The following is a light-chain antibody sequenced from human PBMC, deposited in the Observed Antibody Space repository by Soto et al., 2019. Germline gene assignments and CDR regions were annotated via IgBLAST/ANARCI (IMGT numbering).Light chain of an antibody. CDR1: SSNIGSTT. CDR2: NND. CDR3: AAWDESMTGYV. Sequence: QSVLTQPPSASGPPGQRVTISCSGSSSNIGSTTVAWYQQLQGTAPQILIFNNDLRPSGIPDQCSGSKTATSTALAIIGLRSDDEADYYCAAWDESMTGYVFGTGTKLTVL. J-gene: IGLJ1*01. V-gene: IGLV1-44*01.